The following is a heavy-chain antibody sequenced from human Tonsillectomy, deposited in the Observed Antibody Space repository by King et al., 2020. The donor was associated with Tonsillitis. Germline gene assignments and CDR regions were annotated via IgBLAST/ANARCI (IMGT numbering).Heavy chain of an antibody. CDR2: IKSKTDGGTK. CDR1: GFTFSNAR. J-gene: IGHJ4*02. Sequence: VQLVESGGGLVKPGGALRLSCAASGFTFSNARMSWVRQAPGKGLEWGGRIKSKTDGGTKDYAEPVKGRFTISRDDSKNTLYLQMNSLKTEDTAVYYFTTVSIAALSYWGQGTLVTVSS. D-gene: IGHD6-6*01. CDR3: TTVSIAALSY. V-gene: IGHV3-15*01.